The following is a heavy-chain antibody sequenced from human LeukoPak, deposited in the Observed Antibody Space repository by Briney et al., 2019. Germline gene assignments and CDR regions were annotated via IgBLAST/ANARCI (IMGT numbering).Heavy chain of an antibody. J-gene: IGHJ4*02. V-gene: IGHV4-34*01. CDR3: AMMYSSSSGDY. Sequence: SETPSLTCVVSGGSVSGYYWGWIRQPPGKGLEWIGEINHSGSTNYNPSLKSRVTISVDTSKNQFSLKLSSVTAADTAVYYCAMMYSSSSGDYWGQGTLVTVSS. CDR1: GGSVSGYY. D-gene: IGHD6-6*01. CDR2: INHSGST.